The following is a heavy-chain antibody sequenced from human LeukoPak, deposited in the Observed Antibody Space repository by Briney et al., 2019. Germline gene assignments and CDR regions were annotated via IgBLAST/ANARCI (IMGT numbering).Heavy chain of an antibody. J-gene: IGHJ4*02. D-gene: IGHD6-13*01. Sequence: GGSLRLSCAASGFTFSRYGMHWVRQAPGKGLEWVAVISYDGSNKYYADSVKGRFTISRDNSKNTLYLQMNSLRAEDTAVYYCAKSGGTSSSGLGYWGQGTLVTVSS. CDR3: AKSGGTSSSGLGY. V-gene: IGHV3-30*18. CDR2: ISYDGSNK. CDR1: GFTFSRYG.